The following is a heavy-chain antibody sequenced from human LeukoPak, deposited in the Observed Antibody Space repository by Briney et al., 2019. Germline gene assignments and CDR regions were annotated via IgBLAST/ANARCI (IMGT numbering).Heavy chain of an antibody. Sequence: SVKVSCKASGGTFSSYAISWVRQAPGQGLEWMGGIIPIFGTANYAQKFQGRVTITTDESTSTAYMELSSLRSEDTAVYYCATEREGWGSYRPYYFDYWGQGTLVTVS. J-gene: IGHJ4*02. CDR2: IIPIFGTA. CDR1: GGTFSSYA. D-gene: IGHD3-16*02. V-gene: IGHV1-69*05. CDR3: ATEREGWGSYRPYYFDY.